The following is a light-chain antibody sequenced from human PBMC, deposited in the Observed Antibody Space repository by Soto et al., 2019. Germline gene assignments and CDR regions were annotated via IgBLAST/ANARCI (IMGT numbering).Light chain of an antibody. CDR1: QSVRSTY. CDR2: DAS. J-gene: IGKJ1*01. V-gene: IGKV3-20*01. Sequence: EIVLTQSPGTLSLSPGERATLPCRASQSVRSTYVAWYQQKPGQAPRLLIFDASSRATGIPDRFSGSGSGTDFTLTISRLEPEDFAVYYCHQYGTSPATFGQGNKVEIK. CDR3: HQYGTSPAT.